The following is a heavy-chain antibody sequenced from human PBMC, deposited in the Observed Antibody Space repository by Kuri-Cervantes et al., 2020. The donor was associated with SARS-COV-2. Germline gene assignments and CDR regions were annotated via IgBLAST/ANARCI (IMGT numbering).Heavy chain of an antibody. D-gene: IGHD6-19*01. CDR1: GGSISSGGYS. V-gene: IGHV4-30-2*01. Sequence: LSCAVSGGSISSGGYSWSWIRQPPGKGLEWIGYIYHSGSTYYNPSLKSRVTISVDRSKNQFSLKLSSVTAADTAVYYCARESIAVAGTGGFDPWGQGTLVTVSS. J-gene: IGHJ5*02. CDR3: ARESIAVAGTGGFDP. CDR2: IYHSGST.